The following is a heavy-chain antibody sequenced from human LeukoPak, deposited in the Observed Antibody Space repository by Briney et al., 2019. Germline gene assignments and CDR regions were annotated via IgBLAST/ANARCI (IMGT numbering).Heavy chain of an antibody. D-gene: IGHD6-13*01. V-gene: IGHV4-59*01. J-gene: IGHJ4*02. CDR3: ARTAAAGTDDY. CDR1: GGSISSYY. Sequence: SETLSLTCTVSGGSISSYYWSWIRQPSGKGLEWIGYIYYSGSTNYNPSLKSRVTISVDTSKNQFSLKLSSVTAADTAVYYCARTAAAGTDDYWGQGTLVTVSS. CDR2: IYYSGST.